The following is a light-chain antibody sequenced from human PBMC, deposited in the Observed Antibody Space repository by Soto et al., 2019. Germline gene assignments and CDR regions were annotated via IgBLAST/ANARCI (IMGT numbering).Light chain of an antibody. CDR2: WAS. Sequence: DIVPTQSPDSLAVSLGERATINCKSSQTVLYSSNYLAWYQQKPGQPPKLLIYWASTRESGVPDRFSGSGSGTDFTLTISSLQAEDVAVYYCQQYYTTPVTFGQGTKVEIK. V-gene: IGKV4-1*01. J-gene: IGKJ1*01. CDR3: QQYYTTPVT. CDR1: QTVLYSSNY.